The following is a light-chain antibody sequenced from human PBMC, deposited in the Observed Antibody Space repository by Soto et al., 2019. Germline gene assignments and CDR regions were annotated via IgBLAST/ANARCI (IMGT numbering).Light chain of an antibody. CDR1: SSDVGGYNY. Sequence: QSALTQPASVSGSPGQSITISCTGTSSDVGGYNYVSWYQHHPGKAPKLMIFDVSNRSSGVSNRFSGSKSGNTASLTISGLQADDEADYYCSSYTASSTYVFGTGTKLTVL. CDR2: DVS. J-gene: IGLJ1*01. CDR3: SSYTASSTYV. V-gene: IGLV2-14*03.